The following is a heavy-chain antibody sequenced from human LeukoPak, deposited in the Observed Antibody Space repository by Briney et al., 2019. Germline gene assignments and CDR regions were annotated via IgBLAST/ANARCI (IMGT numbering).Heavy chain of an antibody. CDR1: GFTFSSDA. V-gene: IGHV3-23*01. D-gene: IGHD5-12*01. J-gene: IGHJ5*02. CDR2: ISGSGGST. Sequence: GGSLRLSCAASGFTFSSDAMSWGRQAPGEGLEWGSAISGSGGSTYYADSVKGRFTISRDNSKNTLYLQMNSLRAEDTAVYYCAKSPYSGYDSWVHNGFDPWGQGTLVTVSS. CDR3: AKSPYSGYDSWVHNGFDP.